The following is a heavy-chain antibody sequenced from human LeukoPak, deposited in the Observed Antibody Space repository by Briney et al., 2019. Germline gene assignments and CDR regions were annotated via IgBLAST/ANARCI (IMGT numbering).Heavy chain of an antibody. Sequence: SETLSLTCAVYGGSFSGYSWSWIRQPPGKGLEWIGYIYHSGSTYYNPSLKSRVTISVDRSKNQFSLKLSSVTAADTAVYYCARVGSYSSGWGYYFDYWGQGTLVTVSS. D-gene: IGHD6-19*01. V-gene: IGHV4-30-2*01. CDR3: ARVGSYSSGWGYYFDY. CDR1: GGSFSGYS. J-gene: IGHJ4*02. CDR2: IYHSGST.